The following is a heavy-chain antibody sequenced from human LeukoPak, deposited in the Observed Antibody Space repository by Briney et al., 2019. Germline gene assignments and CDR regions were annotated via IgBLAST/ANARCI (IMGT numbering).Heavy chain of an antibody. V-gene: IGHV4-59*01. J-gene: IGHJ3*02. CDR1: GGSISSSN. CDR2: IYYSGST. CDR3: ARAPRIDFWSGYYSDAFHI. D-gene: IGHD3-3*01. Sequence: SETLSLTCTVSGGSISSSNSSWVRQPPRKGLEWIGYIYYSGSTNYHHSLKSRVTISVDTSKNQFSLKQSSVTAADTAVYYCARAPRIDFWSGYYSDAFHIWGRETMVTVSS.